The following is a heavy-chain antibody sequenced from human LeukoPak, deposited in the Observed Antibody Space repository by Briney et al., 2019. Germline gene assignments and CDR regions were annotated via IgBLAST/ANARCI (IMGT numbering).Heavy chain of an antibody. CDR2: IYYSGST. Sequence: SETLSLTCTVSGGSISSSSYYWGWIRQPPGKGLEWIGSIYYSGSTYYNPSLKSRVTISVDTSKNQFSLKLSSVTAADTAVYYCARVDAARDYYDSSGYYYDAFDIWGQGTMVTVSS. CDR1: GGSISSSSYY. D-gene: IGHD3-22*01. V-gene: IGHV4-39*07. CDR3: ARVDAARDYYDSSGYYYDAFDI. J-gene: IGHJ3*02.